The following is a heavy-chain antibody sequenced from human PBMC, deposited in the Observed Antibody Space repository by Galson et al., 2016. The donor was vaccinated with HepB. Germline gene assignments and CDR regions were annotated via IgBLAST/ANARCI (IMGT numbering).Heavy chain of an antibody. CDR1: GFNFSNYG. CDR2: ISYDGSNK. V-gene: IGHV3-30*18. D-gene: IGHD2/OR15-2a*01. Sequence: SLRLSCAASGFNFSNYGMHWVRQAPGKGLEWVAVISYDGSNKLYADSVKGRFSISRDSSKNTLYLQMNSLRTEDTAVYYCAKDRAPEYYYYGVHVWGQGTTVTVSS. CDR3: AKDRAPEYYYYGVHV. J-gene: IGHJ6*02.